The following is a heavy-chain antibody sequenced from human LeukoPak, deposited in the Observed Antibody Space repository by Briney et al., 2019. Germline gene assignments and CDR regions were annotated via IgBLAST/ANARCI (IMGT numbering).Heavy chain of an antibody. D-gene: IGHD3-10*01. V-gene: IGHV3-48*02. CDR3: ARRVSGSYLDY. CDR2: ITSRSTI. Sequence: GGSLRLSCAASGFAFSTYGMNWVRQAPGKGLEWVSYITSRSTIYYADFVKGRFTISRDNVKNSLYLEMNSLRDDDTAVYYCARRVSGSYLDYWGQGILVTVSS. CDR1: GFAFSTYG. J-gene: IGHJ4*02.